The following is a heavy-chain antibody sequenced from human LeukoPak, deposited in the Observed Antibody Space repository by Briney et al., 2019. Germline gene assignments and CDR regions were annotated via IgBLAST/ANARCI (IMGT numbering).Heavy chain of an antibody. CDR2: IIPILGIA. CDR3: ARSPAHYCYGMDV. V-gene: IGHV1-69*04. CDR1: GGTFSSYA. J-gene: IGHJ6*02. Sequence: ASVNVSCKASGGTFSSYAISWVRQAPGQGLEWMGRIIPILGIANYAQKFQGRVTITADKSTSTAYMELSSLRSEDTAVYYCARSPAHYCYGMDVWGQGTTVTVSS.